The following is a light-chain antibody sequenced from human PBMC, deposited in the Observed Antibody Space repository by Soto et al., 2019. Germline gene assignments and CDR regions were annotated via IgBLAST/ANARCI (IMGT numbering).Light chain of an antibody. Sequence: EIVMTQSPATLSVSPGESATLSYRASQSISSNLAWYQQKPGQAPRLLIYGASTRATGIPARFSGSGSGIECTLTISSLQSEDFAVYYCQQFNNWPWTFGQGTKVEIK. CDR2: GAS. CDR3: QQFNNWPWT. J-gene: IGKJ1*01. CDR1: QSISSN. V-gene: IGKV3-15*01.